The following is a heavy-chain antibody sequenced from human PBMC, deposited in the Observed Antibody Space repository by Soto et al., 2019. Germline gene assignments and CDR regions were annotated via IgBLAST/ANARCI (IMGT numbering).Heavy chain of an antibody. D-gene: IGHD3-3*01. Sequence: ASVKVSCKVSGYTLTELSMHWVRQAPGKGLEWMGGFDPEDGETIYAQKFQGRVTMTEDTSTDTAYMELSSLRSEDTAVYYCARIYKKGPLLRFLEWDNNWFDPWGQGTLVTVSS. J-gene: IGHJ5*02. CDR1: GYTLTELS. CDR3: ARIYKKGPLLRFLEWDNNWFDP. CDR2: FDPEDGET. V-gene: IGHV1-24*01.